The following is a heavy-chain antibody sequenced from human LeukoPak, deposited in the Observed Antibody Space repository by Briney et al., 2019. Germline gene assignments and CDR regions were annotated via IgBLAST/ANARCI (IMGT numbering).Heavy chain of an antibody. CDR2: MNPVSGDT. CDR3: ATGRGYTSGRLMYYFDY. D-gene: IGHD6-19*01. J-gene: IGHJ4*02. CDR1: GYTFTNYD. V-gene: IGHV1-8*01. Sequence: ASVKVSCQASGYTFTNYDINWLRQATGQGLEWMGWMNPVSGDTGYAQKFQGRVTMTRDTSISTAYMELSSLRSEDTAVYYCATGRGYTSGRLMYYFDYWGQGTLVTVSS.